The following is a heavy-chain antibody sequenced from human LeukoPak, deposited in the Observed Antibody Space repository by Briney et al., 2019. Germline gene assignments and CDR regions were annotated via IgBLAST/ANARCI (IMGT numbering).Heavy chain of an antibody. CDR3: ARDGDSGYDSFDWFDP. D-gene: IGHD5-12*01. V-gene: IGHV1-2*02. CDR1: GYTFTGYY. CDR2: INPNSGAT. Sequence: GASVKVSCKASGYTFTGYYMHWVRQAPGHGLEWMGWINPNSGATNYAQTFQGRVTMTTDTSTSTAYLELRSLRSDDTAVYYCARDGDSGYDSFDWFDPWGQGTLVTVSS. J-gene: IGHJ5*02.